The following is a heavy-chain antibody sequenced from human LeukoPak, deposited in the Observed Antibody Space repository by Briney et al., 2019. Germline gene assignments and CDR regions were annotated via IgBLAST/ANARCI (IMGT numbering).Heavy chain of an antibody. CDR2: ISGVSTFI. J-gene: IGHJ6*02. CDR3: ARDRYGDYLRYGMDV. CDR1: GFTFSDYS. Sequence: PGGSLRLSCAASGFTFSDYSMYWVRQAPGKGLEWVASISGVSTFIYYTDSLRGRFTVSRDNAENSLYLQMNNLAAEDTAVYYCARDRYGDYLRYGMDVWGQGTTVTVSS. V-gene: IGHV3-21*01. D-gene: IGHD4-17*01.